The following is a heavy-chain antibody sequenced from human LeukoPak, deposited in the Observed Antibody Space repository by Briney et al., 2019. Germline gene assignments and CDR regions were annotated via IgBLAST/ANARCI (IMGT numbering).Heavy chain of an antibody. J-gene: IGHJ4*02. V-gene: IGHV4-4*02. Sequence: SETLSLTCAVSGGSISSSNWWSWIRQPPGKGLEWIGEINHSGSTNYNPSLKSRVTISVDTSKNQFSLKLSSVTAADTAVYYCARGHSYSSSSADLDYWGQGTLVTVSS. CDR3: ARGHSYSSSSADLDY. CDR1: GGSISSSNW. D-gene: IGHD6-6*01. CDR2: INHSGST.